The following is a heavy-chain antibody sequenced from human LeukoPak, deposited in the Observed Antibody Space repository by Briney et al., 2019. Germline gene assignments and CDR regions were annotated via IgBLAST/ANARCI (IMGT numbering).Heavy chain of an antibody. CDR1: GFTFSSYW. Sequence: GGSLRLSCVASGFTFSSYWMSWVRQAPGKGLEWVANIKQDGSEKYYVDSVKGRFTISRDNSKNTLYLQMNSLRAEDTAVYYCAKDLGATVVTPGFDPWGQGTLVTVSS. D-gene: IGHD4-23*01. V-gene: IGHV3-7*01. CDR2: IKQDGSEK. J-gene: IGHJ5*02. CDR3: AKDLGATVVTPGFDP.